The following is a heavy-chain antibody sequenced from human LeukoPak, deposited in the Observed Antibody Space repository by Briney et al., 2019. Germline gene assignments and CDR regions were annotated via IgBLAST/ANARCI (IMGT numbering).Heavy chain of an antibody. CDR1: GFTSTSYS. Sequence: PGGSLRLSCAASGFTSTSYSMNWVRQAPGKGLEWVSSISSRSTYTYYADSVKGRFTISRDNAKISLYLQMNSLRAEDTAVYYCARDRGTIFGVVIIAGALDYWGQGTLVTVSS. CDR2: ISSRSTYT. V-gene: IGHV3-21*01. CDR3: ARDRGTIFGVVIIAGALDY. D-gene: IGHD3-3*01. J-gene: IGHJ4*02.